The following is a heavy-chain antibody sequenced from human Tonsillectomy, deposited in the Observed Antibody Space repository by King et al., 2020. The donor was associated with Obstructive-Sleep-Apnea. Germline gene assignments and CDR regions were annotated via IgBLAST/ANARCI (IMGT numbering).Heavy chain of an antibody. J-gene: IGHJ5*02. V-gene: IGHV4-39*01. CDR3: ARHGGGYAFDP. Sequence: QLQESGPGLVKPSETLSLTCTVSGGSISSSSYYWGWIRQPPGKGLEWIGSIYYSGSTSYNPSLKSRVTISVDTSKNQFSLKLSSVTAADTAVYYCARHGGGYAFDPWGQGTLVTVSS. CDR1: GGSISSSSYY. D-gene: IGHD2-2*01. CDR2: IYYSGST.